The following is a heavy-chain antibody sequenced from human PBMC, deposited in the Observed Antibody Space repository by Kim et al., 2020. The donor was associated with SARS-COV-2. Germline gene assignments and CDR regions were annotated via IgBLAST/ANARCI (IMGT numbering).Heavy chain of an antibody. Sequence: SETLSLTCAVYGGSFSGYYWSWIRQPPGKGLEWIGEINNSGSTNYNPSLKSRVTISVDTSKNQFSLKMSSVTAADTAVYYCARGPREQYNWFDPWGQGTLVTVSS. D-gene: IGHD6-19*01. CDR3: ARGPREQYNWFDP. V-gene: IGHV4-34*01. J-gene: IGHJ5*02. CDR1: GGSFSGYY. CDR2: INNSGST.